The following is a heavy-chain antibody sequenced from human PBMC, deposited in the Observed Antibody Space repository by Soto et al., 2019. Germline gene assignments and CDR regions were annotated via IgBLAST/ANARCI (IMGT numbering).Heavy chain of an antibody. V-gene: IGHV3-74*01. J-gene: IGHJ6*02. CDR2: INSDGSST. D-gene: IGHD3-3*01. Sequence: GGSLRLSCTASGFTFSSYWMHWVRQAPGKGLVWVSRINSDGSSTSYADSVKGRFTISRDNAKNTLYLQMNSLRAEDTAVYYCARDRTSYDFWSGYYTGGSYYYYGMDVWGQGTTVTVSS. CDR1: GFTFSSYW. CDR3: ARDRTSYDFWSGYYTGGSYYYYGMDV.